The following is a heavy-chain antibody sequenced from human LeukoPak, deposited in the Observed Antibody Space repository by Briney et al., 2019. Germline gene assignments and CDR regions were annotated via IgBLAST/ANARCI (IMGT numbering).Heavy chain of an antibody. CDR3: AKVAGYCTGGGCYGALDY. CDR2: ISGSGGST. V-gene: IGHV3-23*01. CDR1: GFTFSSYG. Sequence: PGGSLRLSCAASGFTFSSYGMSWVRQAPGKGLEWVSAISGSGGSTYYADSVRGRFTISRDNSKNTLYLQMNSLRAEDTAVYYCAKVAGYCTGGGCYGALDYWGQGTLVTVSS. D-gene: IGHD2-15*01. J-gene: IGHJ4*02.